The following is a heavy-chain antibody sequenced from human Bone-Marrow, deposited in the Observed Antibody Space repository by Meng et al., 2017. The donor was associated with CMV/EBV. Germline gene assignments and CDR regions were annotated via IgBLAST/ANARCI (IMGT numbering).Heavy chain of an antibody. Sequence: SETLSLTCTVSGGSISSSSYYWGWIRQPPGKGLEWIGSIYYSGSTYYNPSLKSRVTISVDTSKNQFSLKLSSVTAADTAVYYCARAGYCSGGSCPKTENNWFDPWGQGTLVTVSS. J-gene: IGHJ5*02. CDR2: IYYSGST. V-gene: IGHV4-39*07. D-gene: IGHD2-15*01. CDR1: GGSISSSSYY. CDR3: ARAGYCSGGSCPKTENNWFDP.